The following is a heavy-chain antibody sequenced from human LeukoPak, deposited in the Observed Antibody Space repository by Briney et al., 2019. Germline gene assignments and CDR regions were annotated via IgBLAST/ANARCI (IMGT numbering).Heavy chain of an antibody. D-gene: IGHD3-10*01. CDR2: ISYSGST. Sequence: SETLSLTCTVSGGSISSDYWSWVRQPPGKGLEWIGYISYSGSTKYNPSLGSRLTISADTSKNQFSLRLNSVTAADTAVYYCARDTYYYGSGSYYFDYWGQGTLVTVSS. J-gene: IGHJ4*02. CDR1: GGSISSDY. CDR3: ARDTYYYGSGSYYFDY. V-gene: IGHV4-59*12.